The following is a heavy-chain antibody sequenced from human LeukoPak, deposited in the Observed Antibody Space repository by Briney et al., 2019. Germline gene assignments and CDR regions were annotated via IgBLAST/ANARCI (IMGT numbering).Heavy chain of an antibody. Sequence: PGGSLRLSCVASGFTFSGYTMSWVRQAPGKGLEWISAVSASGDKTYYADSVEGRFTVSRDNSKDTLYLQMKSLRAEDTALYYCARDIHDSSGYYYNYWGQGTLVTVSS. J-gene: IGHJ4*02. CDR3: ARDIHDSSGYYYNY. V-gene: IGHV3-23*01. D-gene: IGHD3-22*01. CDR2: VSASGDKT. CDR1: GFTFSGYT.